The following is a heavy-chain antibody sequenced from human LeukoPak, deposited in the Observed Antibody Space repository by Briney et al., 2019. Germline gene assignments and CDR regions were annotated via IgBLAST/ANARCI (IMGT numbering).Heavy chain of an antibody. CDR3: ARLHVRGYRYGFDF. CDR2: ISSSSGII. V-gene: IGHV3-48*03. J-gene: IGHJ4*02. CDR1: GFTFNHYE. D-gene: IGHD5-18*01. Sequence: GGSLRLSCAASGFTFNHYERNWVGLAPGKGLEWVSYISSSSGIIYYADSVKGRFTISRDNAKNALHLQMSSLRAEDTARYYCARLHVRGYRYGFDFWGQGTLVSVSS.